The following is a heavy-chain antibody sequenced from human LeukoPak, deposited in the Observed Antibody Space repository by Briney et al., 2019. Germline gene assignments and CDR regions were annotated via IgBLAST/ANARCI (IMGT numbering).Heavy chain of an antibody. Sequence: GRSLRLSCAASGFTFSSYAMHWVRQAPGKGLEWVAVISYDGSNKYYADSVKGRFTISRDNSKNTLYLQMNSLRAEDTAVYYCAKDLRYDFWSGYQDYWGQGTLVTVSS. V-gene: IGHV3-30-3*01. CDR1: GFTFSSYA. D-gene: IGHD3-3*01. J-gene: IGHJ4*02. CDR2: ISYDGSNK. CDR3: AKDLRYDFWSGYQDY.